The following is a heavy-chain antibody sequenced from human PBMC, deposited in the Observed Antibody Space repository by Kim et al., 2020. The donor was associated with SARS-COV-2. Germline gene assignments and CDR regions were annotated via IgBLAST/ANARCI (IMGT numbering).Heavy chain of an antibody. CDR2: IIPIFGTA. CDR3: ARSYYGSGSYYRHYYYGMDV. CDR1: GGTFSSYA. Sequence: SVKVSCKASGGTFSSYAISWVRQAPGQGLEWMGGIIPIFGTANYAQKFQGRVTITADESTSTAYMELSSLRSEDTAVYYCARSYYGSGSYYRHYYYGMDVWGQGTTVTVSS. D-gene: IGHD3-10*01. V-gene: IGHV1-69*13. J-gene: IGHJ6*02.